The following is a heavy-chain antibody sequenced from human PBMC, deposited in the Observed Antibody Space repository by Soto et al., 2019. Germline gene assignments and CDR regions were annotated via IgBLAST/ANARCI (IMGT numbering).Heavy chain of an antibody. D-gene: IGHD3-22*01. J-gene: IGHJ4*02. Sequence: SQTLSLTCAISGDSASSNSAAWNWIRQSPSRGLEWLGRTYYRSKWYNDYAVSVKSRITINPDTSKNQFSLQLNSVTPEDTAVYYCARGFTTLLSNSFNYWGQGTLVTVSS. CDR2: TYYRSKWYN. CDR1: GDSASSNSAA. V-gene: IGHV6-1*01. CDR3: ARGFTTLLSNSFNY.